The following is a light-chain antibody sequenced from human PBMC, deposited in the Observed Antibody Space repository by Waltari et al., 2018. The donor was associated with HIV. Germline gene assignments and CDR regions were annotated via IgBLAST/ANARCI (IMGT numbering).Light chain of an antibody. J-gene: IGLJ3*02. CDR1: SSNIGINT. CDR2: SSN. Sequence: QSVRTQPPSASGTPGQRVTISCSGSSSNIGINTVNWYQHLPGTAPKLLIYSSNQRPSGVPDRFSGSKSGTSASLALSGLQSEDEADYYCAAWDDRLNGWVFGGGTKLTVL. CDR3: AAWDDRLNGWV. V-gene: IGLV1-44*01.